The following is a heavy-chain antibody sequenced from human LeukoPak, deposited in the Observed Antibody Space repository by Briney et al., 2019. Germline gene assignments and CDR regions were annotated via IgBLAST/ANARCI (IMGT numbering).Heavy chain of an antibody. D-gene: IGHD2-15*01. CDR3: ARVVVVDLTYDAYDI. CDR1: GFTFSSNY. V-gene: IGHV3-53*01. Sequence: GGSLRLSCAASGFTFSSNYMSWVRQAPGKGLEWVSLIYSDGSTHYADSVKGRFTISRDNSKNTLYLQMNSLRAEDTAVYYCARVVVVDLTYDAYDIWGQGTMVTVSS. J-gene: IGHJ3*02. CDR2: IYSDGST.